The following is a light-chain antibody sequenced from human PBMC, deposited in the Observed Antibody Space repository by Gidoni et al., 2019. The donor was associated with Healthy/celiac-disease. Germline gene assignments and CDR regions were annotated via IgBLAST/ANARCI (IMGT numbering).Light chain of an antibody. Sequence: DIQMTQSPSSLSASVGDRVTITCRASQRISSYLNWYQQKPGKAPKLLIYAASILQSGVPSRFSGSGSGTDFTLTISSLQPEDFATYYCQQSYSTPRTFGQGTKLEIK. CDR2: AAS. CDR1: QRISSY. J-gene: IGKJ2*01. V-gene: IGKV1-39*01. CDR3: QQSYSTPRT.